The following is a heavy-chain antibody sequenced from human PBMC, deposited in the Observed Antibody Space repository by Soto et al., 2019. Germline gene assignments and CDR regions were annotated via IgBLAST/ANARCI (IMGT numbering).Heavy chain of an antibody. V-gene: IGHV3-33*01. J-gene: IGHJ4*02. CDR3: AGGTYYFDY. CDR1: GFTFSNYG. CDR2: ILYDGSNK. Sequence: QVQLVESGGDVVQPGRSLRLSCAASGFTFSNYGMHWARQAPGKGLEWVAAILYDGSNKYYADSVKGRFTISRDNYKNTLYLQMNSLRAEDTAVYYCAGGTYYFDYCGPGTLVTVSS. D-gene: IGHD1-26*01.